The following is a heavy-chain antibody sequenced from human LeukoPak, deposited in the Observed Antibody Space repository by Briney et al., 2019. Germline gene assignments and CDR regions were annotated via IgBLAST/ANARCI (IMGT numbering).Heavy chain of an antibody. J-gene: IGHJ5*02. CDR2: ITGGHYAT. Sequence: GGSLRLSCAASGFRFSSFAMTWVRQAPGKGLEWVSSITGGHYATYNTDSVKGRFTISRDNAKNTLYLQMNSLRADDTAIYYCTKDPNGDYIGAFDPWGQGTLVTVSS. D-gene: IGHD4-17*01. CDR3: TKDPNGDYIGAFDP. CDR1: GFRFSSFA. V-gene: IGHV3-23*01.